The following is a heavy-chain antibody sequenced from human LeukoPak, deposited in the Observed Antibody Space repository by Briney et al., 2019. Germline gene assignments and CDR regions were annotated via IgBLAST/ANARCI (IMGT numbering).Heavy chain of an antibody. CDR2: IGTGGDT. V-gene: IGHV3-13*01. J-gene: IGHJ3*02. D-gene: IGHD4-23*01. CDR1: GFTFNTYD. Sequence: GGSLRLSCAASGFTFNTYDMHRVRQGTGKGLEWVSGIGTGGDTYYSASVKGRFTISRENAKNSVYLRMNSLRAGDTAVYYCVRFAGNDAFDIWGQGTMVTASS. CDR3: VRFAGNDAFDI.